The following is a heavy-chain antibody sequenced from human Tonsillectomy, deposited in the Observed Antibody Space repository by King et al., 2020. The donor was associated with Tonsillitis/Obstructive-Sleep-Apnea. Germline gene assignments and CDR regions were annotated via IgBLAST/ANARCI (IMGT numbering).Heavy chain of an antibody. CDR2: INHSGST. CDR3: ASENLRPAAGIGY. D-gene: IGHD6-13*01. J-gene: IGHJ4*02. Sequence: VQLQQWGAGLLKPSETLSLTCAVYGGSFSGYYWSWIRQPPGKGLEWIGEINHSGSTNYNPSLKSRVTISVDTSKNQFSLKLSSVTAADTAVYYCASENLRPAAGIGYWGQGTLVTVSS. V-gene: IGHV4-34*01. CDR1: GGSFSGYY.